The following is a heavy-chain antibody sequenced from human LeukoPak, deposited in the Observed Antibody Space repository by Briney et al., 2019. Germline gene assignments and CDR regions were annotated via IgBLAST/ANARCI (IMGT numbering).Heavy chain of an antibody. V-gene: IGHV3-73*01. CDR3: TRHGRGSLNVFDV. J-gene: IGHJ3*01. D-gene: IGHD1-26*01. CDR2: IRTEANSFAT. Sequence: PGGSLKLSCAASGFTLSGSAMHWVRQGSREGLEWVGRIRTEANSFATAYAASVEGRFTISRDDSQNTAYLQMNSLKTEDTAVYYCTRHGRGSLNVFDVWGQGTMVTVYS. CDR1: GFTLSGSA.